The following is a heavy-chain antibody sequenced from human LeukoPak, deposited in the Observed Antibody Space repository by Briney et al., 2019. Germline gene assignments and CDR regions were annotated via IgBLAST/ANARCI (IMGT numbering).Heavy chain of an antibody. D-gene: IGHD4-17*01. V-gene: IGHV3-30*18. J-gene: IGHJ4*02. Sequence: PGGSLRLSCAASGFSFREYGMHWVRQAPGKGLEWVAVISYDGSTKYYADSVKGRFTISRDNSKNTLFLQMNSLRSEDMAIYYCAKGDYGDFLYYFNYWGQGTLVTVSS. CDR3: AKGDYGDFLYYFNY. CDR2: ISYDGSTK. CDR1: GFSFREYG.